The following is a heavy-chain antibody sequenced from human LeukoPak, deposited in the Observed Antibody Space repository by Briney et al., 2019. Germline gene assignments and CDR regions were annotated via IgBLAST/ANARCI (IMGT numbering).Heavy chain of an antibody. CDR1: GYSISSGYY. D-gene: IGHD6-19*01. CDR2: IYHSGST. Sequence: SETLSLTCTVSGYSISSGYYWGWIRQPPGKGLEWIGNIYHSGSTYYNPSLKSRITISVDTSKNHFSLKLSSVTAADTALYYCARVGYSSGYLFDYWGQGTLVTVPS. CDR3: ARVGYSSGYLFDY. J-gene: IGHJ4*02. V-gene: IGHV4-38-2*02.